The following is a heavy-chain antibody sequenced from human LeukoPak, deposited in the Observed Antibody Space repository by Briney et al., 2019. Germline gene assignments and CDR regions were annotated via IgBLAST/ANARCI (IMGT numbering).Heavy chain of an antibody. CDR1: GYTFTSYD. CDR3: ARGGHGAYCGGDCYSFAFDI. Sequence: ASVKVSCKASGYTFTSYDINWVRQATGQGLEWMGWMNPNSGNTGYAQKFQGRVTITRNTSISTAYMELSSLRSEDTAVYYCARGGHGAYCGGDCYSFAFDIWGQGTMVTVSS. J-gene: IGHJ3*02. D-gene: IGHD2-21*02. V-gene: IGHV1-8*03. CDR2: MNPNSGNT.